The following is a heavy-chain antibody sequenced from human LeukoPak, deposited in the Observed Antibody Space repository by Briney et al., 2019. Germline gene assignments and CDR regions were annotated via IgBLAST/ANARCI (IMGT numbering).Heavy chain of an antibody. D-gene: IGHD3-10*01. Sequence: LPGGSLRLSCGASGFTFSSYSMSWVRQAPGKGLEWVSAISGSGGSTYYADSVKGRFTISRDNSKNTLYLQMNSLRAEDTAVYYCAKMGMVRGNDYWGQGTLVTVSS. CDR1: GFTFSSYS. CDR3: AKMGMVRGNDY. CDR2: ISGSGGST. V-gene: IGHV3-23*01. J-gene: IGHJ4*02.